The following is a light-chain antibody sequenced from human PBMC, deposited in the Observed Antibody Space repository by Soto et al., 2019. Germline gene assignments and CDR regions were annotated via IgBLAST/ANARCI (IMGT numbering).Light chain of an antibody. J-gene: IGLJ1*01. CDR3: CSYAGSYTDV. CDR2: VVS. Sequence: QSALPQPRSVSGSHRQTVTISCTGNSSDVGRYNYVSWYQQHPGTAPKLMIYVVSKRPSGVPDRFSGSKSGNTASLTISGLQAEDEADYYCCSYAGSYTDVFGTGTKVTVL. V-gene: IGLV2-11*01. CDR1: SSDVGRYNY.